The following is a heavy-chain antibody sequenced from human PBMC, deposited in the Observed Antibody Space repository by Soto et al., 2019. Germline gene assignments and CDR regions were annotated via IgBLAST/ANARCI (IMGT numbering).Heavy chain of an antibody. CDR1: GFTFSSYS. CDR3: ARDDIAAAGTFSL. CDR2: ISSSSSYI. J-gene: IGHJ4*02. D-gene: IGHD6-13*01. Sequence: EVQLVESGGGLVKPGGSLRLSCAASGFTFSSYSMNWVRQAPGKGLEWVSSISSSSSYIYYADSVKGRFTISRDNAKNSLYLQMKSLRAEDTAVYYCARDDIAAAGTFSLWGQGTLVTVSS. V-gene: IGHV3-21*01.